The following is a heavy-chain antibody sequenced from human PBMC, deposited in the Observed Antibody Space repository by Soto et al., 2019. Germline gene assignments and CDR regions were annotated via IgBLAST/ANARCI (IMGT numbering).Heavy chain of an antibody. J-gene: IGHJ4*02. CDR2: IIPILGIA. Sequence: SVKVSCKASGGTFSSYTISWVRQAPGQGLEWMGRIIPILGIANYAQKFQGRVTITADKSTSTAYMELSSLRSEDTAVYYCAREGGIYYGSRSYYPIDYWGQGTLVTVSS. D-gene: IGHD3-10*01. CDR3: AREGGIYYGSRSYYPIDY. CDR1: GGTFSSYT. V-gene: IGHV1-69*02.